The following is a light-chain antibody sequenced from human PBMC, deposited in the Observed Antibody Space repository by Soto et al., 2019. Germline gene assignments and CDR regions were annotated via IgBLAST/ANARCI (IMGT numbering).Light chain of an antibody. J-gene: IGKJ4*01. Sequence: EVVLTQSPATLSLSPGEIATLYFRASQSVSSNFAWYQQKPGQAPRLLIYGASTRATGIPARFSGSGSGTEFTLSISSLQSEDVAVYYCQQYQNWPLTFGGGTKVDIK. V-gene: IGKV3-15*01. CDR2: GAS. CDR1: QSVSSN. CDR3: QQYQNWPLT.